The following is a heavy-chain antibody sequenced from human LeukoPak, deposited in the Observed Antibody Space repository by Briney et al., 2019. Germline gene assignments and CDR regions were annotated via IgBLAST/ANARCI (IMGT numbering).Heavy chain of an antibody. Sequence: GGSLRLSCAASGFTFSSYSMNWVRQAPGKGLEWVSSISSSSSYIYYADSVKGRFTISRDNAKNSLYPQMNSLRAEDTAVYYCARAPQNYYYDSSGYYLDYWGQGTLVTVSS. V-gene: IGHV3-21*01. D-gene: IGHD3-22*01. CDR1: GFTFSSYS. CDR3: ARAPQNYYYDSSGYYLDY. J-gene: IGHJ4*02. CDR2: ISSSSSYI.